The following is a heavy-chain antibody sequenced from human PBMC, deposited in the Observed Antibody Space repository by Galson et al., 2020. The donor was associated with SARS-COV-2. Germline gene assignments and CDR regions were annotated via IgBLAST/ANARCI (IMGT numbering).Heavy chain of an antibody. D-gene: IGHD3-3*01. J-gene: IGHJ6*02. Sequence: GESLKISCAASGFTFNSYTMNWVRQAPGKGLEWVSAISGSATGTYYATSVKGRLTISRDNLKNTVYLQMNGLRAEDTAVYYCARDRGGTDELWRGYFTYDGMDVWGQGTTVTGSS. V-gene: IGHV3-23*01. CDR3: ARDRGGTDELWRGYFTYDGMDV. CDR1: GFTFNSYT. CDR2: ISGSATGT.